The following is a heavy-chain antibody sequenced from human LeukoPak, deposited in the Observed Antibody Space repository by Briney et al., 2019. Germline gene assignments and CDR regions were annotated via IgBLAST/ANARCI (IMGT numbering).Heavy chain of an antibody. D-gene: IGHD4-17*01. V-gene: IGHV4-59*01. CDR3: ARYSAPVTSIDY. Sequence: SATLSLTCTVSGGSISSNYWSWIRQPPGKGLEWIGYIYHSGSTNYNPSLKSRVTISVDTSKNQFSLMLSSVTAADTAVYYCARYSAPVTSIDYWGQGTLVTVSS. J-gene: IGHJ4*02. CDR2: IYHSGST. CDR1: GGSISSNY.